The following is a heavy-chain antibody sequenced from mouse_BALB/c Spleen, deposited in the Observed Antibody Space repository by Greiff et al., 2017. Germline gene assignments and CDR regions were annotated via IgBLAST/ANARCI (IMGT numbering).Heavy chain of an antibody. Sequence: EVQVVESGGDLVKPGGSLKLSCAASGFTFSSYGMSWVRQTPDKRLEWVATISSGGSYTYYPDSVKGRFTNSRDTAKNTLYLQMSSLKSEDTAMYYCAKEALFAYWGQGTLVTVSA. CDR1: GFTFSSYG. V-gene: IGHV5-6*01. J-gene: IGHJ3*01. CDR3: AKEALFAY. CDR2: ISSGGSYT.